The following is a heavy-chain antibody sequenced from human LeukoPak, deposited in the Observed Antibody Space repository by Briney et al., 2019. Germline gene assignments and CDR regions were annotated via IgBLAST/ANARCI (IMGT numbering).Heavy chain of an antibody. D-gene: IGHD4-17*01. CDR3: AKDLNYGDLPDY. Sequence: GGSLRLSYAASGFTFSRFSMNWVRQAPGKGLEWVAFIRNDGRNKYYTDSVKGRFTISRDNSRNTLFLQMNTLRAEDTAVYYCAKDLNYGDLPDYWGQGTLVTVSS. V-gene: IGHV3-30*02. J-gene: IGHJ4*02. CDR1: GFTFSRFS. CDR2: IRNDGRNK.